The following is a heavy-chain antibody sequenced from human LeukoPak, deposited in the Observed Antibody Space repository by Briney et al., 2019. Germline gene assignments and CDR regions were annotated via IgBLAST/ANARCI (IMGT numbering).Heavy chain of an antibody. V-gene: IGHV3-30*18. D-gene: IGHD6-13*01. CDR2: ISNDGTNK. CDR1: GFTFSNYG. CDR3: AKAMGSISWAFDS. Sequence: GGSLGLSCAASGFTFSNYGMHWVRQAPGKGLEWLAVISNDGTNKNYVDSVKGRFTISRDSSKNTLYLQMNSLRSDDTAVYYCAKAMGSISWAFDSWGQGTLVTVSS. J-gene: IGHJ4*02.